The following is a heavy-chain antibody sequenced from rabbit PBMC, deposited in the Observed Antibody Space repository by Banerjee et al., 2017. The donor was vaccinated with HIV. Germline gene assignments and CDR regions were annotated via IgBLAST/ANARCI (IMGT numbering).Heavy chain of an antibody. J-gene: IGHJ4*01. Sequence: QEQLVESGGGLVQPEGSLTLTCKASGFTLSSYWMCWVRQAPGKGLEWIGYIDTGSGRTDYASWAKGRFTISKTSSTTVTLQMTSLTAADTATYFCARDGAGYAGYGYARLWGQGTLVTVS. CDR1: GFTLSSYW. D-gene: IGHD6-1*01. CDR3: ARDGAGYAGYGYARL. CDR2: IDTGSGRT. V-gene: IGHV1S45*01.